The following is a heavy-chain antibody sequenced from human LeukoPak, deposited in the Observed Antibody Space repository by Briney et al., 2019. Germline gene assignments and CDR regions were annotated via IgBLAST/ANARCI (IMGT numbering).Heavy chain of an antibody. V-gene: IGHV4-4*07. J-gene: IGHJ6*03. CDR3: TTDSNYYYYMDV. Sequence: SETLSLTCTVSGASISSYYWSWIRQPAGKGLEWIGRMHTSGSTNYNPSLKSRVTMSVDTSKNQFSLKLSSVTAADTAVYYCTTDSNYYYYMDVWGKGTTVIVSS. CDR1: GASISSYY. CDR2: MHTSGST.